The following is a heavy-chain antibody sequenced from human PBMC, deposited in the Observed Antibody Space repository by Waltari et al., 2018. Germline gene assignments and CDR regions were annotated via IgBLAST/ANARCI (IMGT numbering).Heavy chain of an antibody. CDR3: AAAITGTTRRGGYYYYMDV. CDR2: INPNSGGT. J-gene: IGHJ6*03. CDR1: GYTFTGYY. Sequence: QVQLVQSGAEVQKPGASVKGSCQASGYTFTGYYMPWVLQAPGHGLEWMGWINPNSGGTNYAQKFQGRVTMTRDTSISTAYMELSRLRSDDTAVYYCAAAITGTTRRGGYYYYMDVWGKGTTVTVSS. D-gene: IGHD1-7*01. V-gene: IGHV1-2*02.